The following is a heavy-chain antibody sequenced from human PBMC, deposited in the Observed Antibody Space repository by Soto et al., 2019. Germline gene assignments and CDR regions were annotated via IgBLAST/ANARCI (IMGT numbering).Heavy chain of an antibody. CDR2: ISYDGINR. CDR3: ARNFDTAIVGDAVEI. CDR1: GFTFTTYA. Sequence: GGSLRLSCAASGFTFTTYAMHWVRQAPDKGLEWVAVISYDGINRYYADSVKCRFTLSRDNSKNTVYLQMNSLRADDTAVYYCARNFDTAIVGDAVEIWGQGTTVTVSS. D-gene: IGHD5-18*01. V-gene: IGHV3-30-3*01. J-gene: IGHJ3*02.